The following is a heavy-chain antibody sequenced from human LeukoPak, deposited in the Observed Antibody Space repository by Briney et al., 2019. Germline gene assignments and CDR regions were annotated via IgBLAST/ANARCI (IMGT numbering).Heavy chain of an antibody. CDR1: SGSFSGYY. V-gene: IGHV4-59*01. CDR2: IYYSGST. Sequence: SETLSLTCAVYSGSFSGYYWSWIRQPPGKGLEWIGYIYYSGSTNYNPSLRSRVTISVDTSKNQFSLKLSSVTAADTAVYYCARMRADAFDIWGQGTMVTVSS. CDR3: ARMRADAFDI. J-gene: IGHJ3*02.